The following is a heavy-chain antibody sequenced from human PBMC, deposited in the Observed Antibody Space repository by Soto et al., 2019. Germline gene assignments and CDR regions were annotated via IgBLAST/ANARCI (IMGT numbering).Heavy chain of an antibody. CDR3: ARLGTTVTTGWFDP. Sequence: QLQLQESGPGLVRPSETLSLTCSVSGDSISSSIYYWAWIRQPPGKGLEWIGIIYYSGSTYYNPSLKSRVTISVDTSRNQFSLKLRSVTAADTAVYYCARLGTTVTTGWFDPWGKGTLVTVSS. CDR2: IYYSGST. V-gene: IGHV4-39*01. D-gene: IGHD4-17*01. J-gene: IGHJ5*02. CDR1: GDSISSSIYY.